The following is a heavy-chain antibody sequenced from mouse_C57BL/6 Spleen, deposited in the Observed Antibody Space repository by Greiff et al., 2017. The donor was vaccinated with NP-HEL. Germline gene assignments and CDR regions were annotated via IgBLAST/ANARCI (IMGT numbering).Heavy chain of an antibody. CDR3: ASLYYYGSSYGFAY. CDR2: IWTGGGT. V-gene: IGHV2-9-1*01. J-gene: IGHJ3*01. Sequence: VQLVEPGPGLVAPSQSLSITCTVSGFSLTSYAISWVRQPPGKGLEWLGVIWTGGGTNYNSALKSRLSISKDNSKSQVFLKMNSLQTDDTARYYCASLYYYGSSYGFAYWGQGTLVTVSA. CDR1: GFSLTSYA. D-gene: IGHD1-1*01.